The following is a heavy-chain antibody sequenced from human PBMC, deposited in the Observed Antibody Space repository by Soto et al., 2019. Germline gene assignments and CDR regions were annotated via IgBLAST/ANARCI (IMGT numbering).Heavy chain of an antibody. CDR1: GFTFTNYA. V-gene: IGHV3-23*01. Sequence: GGSLRLSCAASGFTFTNYAMTWVRQAPGKGLEWVSGISASGGSTYYADSVKGRFTISRDNSKNTLFLQMNGLRAEDTALYYCAKDRGSLYTSSSPLDFWGQGTLVTVSS. CDR3: AKDRGSLYTSSSPLDF. J-gene: IGHJ4*02. D-gene: IGHD6-6*01. CDR2: ISASGGST.